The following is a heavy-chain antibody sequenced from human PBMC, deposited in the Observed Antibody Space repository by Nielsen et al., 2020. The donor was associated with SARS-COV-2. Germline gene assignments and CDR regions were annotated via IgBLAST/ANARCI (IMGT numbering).Heavy chain of an antibody. Sequence: WIRQPPGKGLEWIGEIYHSGSTNYNPSLKSRVTISVDKSKNQFSLKLSSVTAADTAAYYCAREVRYFDWSIIAAYYYYYMDVWGKGTTVTVSS. CDR3: AREVRYFDWSIIAAYYYYYMDV. D-gene: IGHD3-9*01. V-gene: IGHV4-4*02. J-gene: IGHJ6*03. CDR2: IYHSGST.